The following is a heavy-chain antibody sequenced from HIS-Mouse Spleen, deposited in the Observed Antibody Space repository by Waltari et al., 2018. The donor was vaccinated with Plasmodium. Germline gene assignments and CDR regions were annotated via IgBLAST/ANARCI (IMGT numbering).Heavy chain of an antibody. Sequence: EVQLVESGGGLVKPGGSLRLSCAASGFTFSSYSMNWVRQAPGKGLEWVSSISSSSSYIYYADSVKGRFTISRDNAKNSLYLQMNSLRAEDTAVYYCAREDILTGYYNDYWYFDLWGRG. D-gene: IGHD3-9*01. CDR2: ISSSSSYI. J-gene: IGHJ2*01. V-gene: IGHV3-21*01. CDR1: GFTFSSYS. CDR3: AREDILTGYYNDYWYFDL.